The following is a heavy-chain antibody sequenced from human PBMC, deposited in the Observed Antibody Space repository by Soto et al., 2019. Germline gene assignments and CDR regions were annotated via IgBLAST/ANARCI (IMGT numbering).Heavy chain of an antibody. CDR2: IIDSGST. CDR1: DGSFSGYY. V-gene: IGHV4-34*02. D-gene: IGHD1-1*01. J-gene: IGHJ6*02. CDR3: ARGKRRALGAYYGLDV. Sequence: QVQVEQWGAGLLKPSETLSLICGVYDGSFSGYYWSWIRQPPGKGLEWIGEIIDSGSTNYNPSLTSRVTISVDTSKNQFSLKVRSVTAADTAVYFCARGKRRALGAYYGLDVWGRGTTVSVSS.